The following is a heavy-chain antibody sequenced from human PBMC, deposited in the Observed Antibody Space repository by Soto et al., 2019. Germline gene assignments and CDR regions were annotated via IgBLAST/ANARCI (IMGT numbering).Heavy chain of an antibody. CDR2: ISSDGSRQ. CDR3: AKEYDTSRKKLDY. J-gene: IGHJ4*02. CDR1: GFTFSSFA. Sequence: GGSLRLSCAASGFTFSSFAMHWVRQSPVKGLEWLAVISSDGSRQYYADSMQGRFTVSRDNFKNTLFLQMNSLRVEDTAVYYCAKEYDTSRKKLDYWGQGALVTVSS. D-gene: IGHD3-16*01. V-gene: IGHV3-30-3*01.